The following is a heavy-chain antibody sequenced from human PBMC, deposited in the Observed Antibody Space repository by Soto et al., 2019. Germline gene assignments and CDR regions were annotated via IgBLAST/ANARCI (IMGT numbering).Heavy chain of an antibody. D-gene: IGHD3-10*01. CDR1: GGTFSSYT. CDR2: IIPILGIA. CDR3: ARKRSYGSGGMDV. Sequence: QVQLVQSGAEVKKPGSSVKVSCKASGGTFSSYTISWVRQAPGQGPEWMGRIIPILGIANYAQKFQGRVTITADKSTSTAYMELSSLRSEDTAVYYCARKRSYGSGGMDVWGQGTTVTVSS. J-gene: IGHJ6*02. V-gene: IGHV1-69*02.